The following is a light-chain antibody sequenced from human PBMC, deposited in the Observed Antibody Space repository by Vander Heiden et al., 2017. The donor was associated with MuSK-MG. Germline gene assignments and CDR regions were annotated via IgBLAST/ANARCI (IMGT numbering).Light chain of an antibody. J-gene: IGKJ2*01. Sequence: AIRLTQSPSSFSASTGDRVTITCRASQGISSYLAWYQQKRGKAPKLLIYAATTLQSGVPSRFSGSGSGTDFTLTISCLQSEDFATYYCQQYYSYPYTFGQGTKLEIK. CDR3: QQYYSYPYT. CDR2: AAT. V-gene: IGKV1-8*01. CDR1: QGISSY.